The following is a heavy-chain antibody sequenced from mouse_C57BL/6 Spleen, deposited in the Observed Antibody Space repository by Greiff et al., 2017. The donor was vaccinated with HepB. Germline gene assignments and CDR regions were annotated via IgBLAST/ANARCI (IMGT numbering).Heavy chain of an antibody. D-gene: IGHD1-1*01. CDR2: INPDSSTI. J-gene: IGHJ4*01. CDR3: AIRVYGSSHYYAMDY. CDR1: GIDFSRYW. Sequence: EADGIDFSRYWMSWVRRAPGKGLEWIGEINPDSSTINYAPSLKDKFIISRDNAKNTLYLQMSKVRSEDTALYYCAIRVYGSSHYYAMDYWGQGTSVTVSS. V-gene: IGHV4-1*01.